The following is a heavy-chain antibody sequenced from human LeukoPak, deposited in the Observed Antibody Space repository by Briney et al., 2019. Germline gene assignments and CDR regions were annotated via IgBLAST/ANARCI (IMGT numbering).Heavy chain of an antibody. CDR3: ARQSRFGEFDY. CDR1: GYSFTNYW. V-gene: IGHV5-51*01. Sequence: GESLKISCKGSGYSFTNYWIGWVRQMPGKGLECMGIIYPGDSDTRYSPSFQGQVTISADKSISTAHLQWSSLKASDNAMYYCARQSRFGEFDYWGQGTLVTVYS. J-gene: IGHJ4*02. CDR2: IYPGDSDT. D-gene: IGHD3-10*01.